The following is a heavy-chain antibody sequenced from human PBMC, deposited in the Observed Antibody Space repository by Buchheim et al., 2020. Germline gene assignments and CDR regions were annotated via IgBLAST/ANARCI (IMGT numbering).Heavy chain of an antibody. CDR3: AREGGYDYFFDY. CDR1: VGSISSGGYY. J-gene: IGHJ4*02. D-gene: IGHD5-12*01. Sequence: QVQLQESGPGLVKPSQTLSLTCTVSVGSISSGGYYWSWIRQHPGKGLEWIGYIYYIGSTSYNPSLKSRAPISVNTPKNQFSLKLSSVTAADTAVYYCAREGGYDYFFDYWGQGTL. CDR2: IYYIGST. V-gene: IGHV4-31*03.